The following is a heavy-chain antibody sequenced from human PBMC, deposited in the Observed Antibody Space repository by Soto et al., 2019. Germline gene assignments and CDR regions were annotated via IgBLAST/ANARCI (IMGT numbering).Heavy chain of an antibody. CDR2: IYSGGNT. D-gene: IGHD6-6*01. CDR3: RGSPWQLRKYHFDY. Sequence: GGSLRLSCAASGFTVSSSYMSWIRQAPGKGLGWVSVIYSGGNTYYADSVKGRFTISRDNSKNTLYLLMNSLRAEDTAVYYCRGSPWQLRKYHFDYWGQGTLVTVAS. J-gene: IGHJ4*02. V-gene: IGHV3-53*01. CDR1: GFTVSSSY.